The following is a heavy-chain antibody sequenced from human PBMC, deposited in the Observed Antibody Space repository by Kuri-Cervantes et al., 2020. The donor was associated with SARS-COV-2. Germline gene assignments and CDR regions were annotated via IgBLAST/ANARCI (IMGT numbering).Heavy chain of an antibody. D-gene: IGHD6-19*01. J-gene: IGHJ4*02. V-gene: IGHV3-72*01. Sequence: GESLKISCAASGFTFSDHYMDWVRQAPGKGLEWVGRTGNKANSYTTEYAASVKGRFTISRDDSKNSLYLQMNSLKTEDTAVYYCASAVAGLFDYWGQGTLGT. CDR1: GFTFSDHY. CDR2: TGNKANSYTT. CDR3: ASAVAGLFDY.